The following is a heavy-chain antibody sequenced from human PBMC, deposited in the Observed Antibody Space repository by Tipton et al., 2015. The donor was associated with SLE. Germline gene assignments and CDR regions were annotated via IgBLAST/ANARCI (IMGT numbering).Heavy chain of an antibody. D-gene: IGHD6-13*01. CDR3: VRDPGIAAAPNWFDP. J-gene: IGHJ5*02. V-gene: IGHV1-18*01. CDR1: GYTFTTYG. Sequence: SGAEVKKPGASVKVSCKASGYTFTTYGISWVRQAPGQGLEWMGWISAYNGNTNYAQKLQGRVTMTTDTSTSTAYMELRSLRSDDTAVYYCVRDPGIAAAPNWFDPWGQGTLVTVSS. CDR2: ISAYNGNT.